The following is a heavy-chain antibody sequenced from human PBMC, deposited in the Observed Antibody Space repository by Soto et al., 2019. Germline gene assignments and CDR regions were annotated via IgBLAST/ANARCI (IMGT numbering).Heavy chain of an antibody. CDR3: AKGWDDCTNGVCQFDY. CDR2: ISYDGSNK. V-gene: IGHV3-30*18. J-gene: IGHJ4*02. Sequence: QVQLVESGGGVVQPGRSLRLSCAASGFTFSSYGMHWVRQAPGKGLEWVAVISYDGSNKYYADSVKGRFTISRDNSKNTLYLQMNSLRAEDTAVYYCAKGWDDCTNGVCQFDYWGKGTLVTVSS. CDR1: GFTFSSYG. D-gene: IGHD2-8*01.